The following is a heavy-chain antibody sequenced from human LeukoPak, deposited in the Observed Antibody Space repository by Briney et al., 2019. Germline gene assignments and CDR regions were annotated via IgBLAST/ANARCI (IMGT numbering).Heavy chain of an antibody. D-gene: IGHD3-22*01. V-gene: IGHV1-2*02. CDR2: INPNSGGT. CDR1: GYTFTGYY. CDR3: ARDGVGYYDSSGYYYFQH. Sequence: EASVKVPCKASGYTFTGYYMHWVQQAPGQGLEWMGWINPNSGGTNYAQKFQGRVTMTRDTSISTAYMELSRLRSDDTAVYYCARDGVGYYDSSGYYYFQHWGQAPWSPSPQ. J-gene: IGHJ1*01.